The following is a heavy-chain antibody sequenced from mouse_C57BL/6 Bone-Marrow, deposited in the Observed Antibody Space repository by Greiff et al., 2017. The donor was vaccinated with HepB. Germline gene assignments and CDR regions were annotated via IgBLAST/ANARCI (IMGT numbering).Heavy chain of an antibody. D-gene: IGHD1-1*01. Sequence: QVQLQQPGAELVKPGASVKMSCKASGYTFTSYWITWVKQRPGQGLEWIGDIYPGSGSTNYNEKFKSKATLTVDTSSSTAYMQLSSLTSEDSAVYDCARISYYYGSRTTYWGQGTLVTVSA. CDR1: GYTFTSYW. J-gene: IGHJ3*01. V-gene: IGHV1-55*01. CDR3: ARISYYYGSRTTY. CDR2: IYPGSGST.